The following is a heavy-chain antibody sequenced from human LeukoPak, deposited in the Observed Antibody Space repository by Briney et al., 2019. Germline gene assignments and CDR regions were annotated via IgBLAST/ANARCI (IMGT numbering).Heavy chain of an antibody. Sequence: ASVKVSCKASGYTFTSSYIHWVRQAPGQGLEWMGITNPSGGSTSYAQKFQGRVIMTRDTSTSTVYMEISSLRSEDTAVYYCARQRGGQYEDGFDMWGQGTMVTVSS. J-gene: IGHJ3*02. D-gene: IGHD2-8*01. CDR2: TNPSGGST. CDR3: ARQRGGQYEDGFDM. CDR1: GYTFTSSY. V-gene: IGHV1-46*01.